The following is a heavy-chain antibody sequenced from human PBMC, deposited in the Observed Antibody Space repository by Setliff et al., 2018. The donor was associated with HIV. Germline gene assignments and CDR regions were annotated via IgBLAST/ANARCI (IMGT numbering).Heavy chain of an antibody. CDR1: GGSISSYY. J-gene: IGHJ4*02. D-gene: IGHD3-22*01. V-gene: IGHV4-4*07. CDR2: IYTSGST. Sequence: SETLSLTCTVSGGSISSYYWSWIRPPAGKGLEWIGRIYTSGSTKYNPSLKSRVTISVDTSKNQFSVRLSSVSAADTAVYFCARHVARFDYDTGGYYVSHFDYWGQGTQVTVSS. CDR3: ARHVARFDYDTGGYYVSHFDY.